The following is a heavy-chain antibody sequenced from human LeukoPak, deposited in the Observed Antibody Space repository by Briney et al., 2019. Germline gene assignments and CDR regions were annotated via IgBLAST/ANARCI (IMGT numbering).Heavy chain of an antibody. J-gene: IGHJ6*02. Sequence: GGSLRLSCAASGFTFSSFAMSWVRQAPGKGLEWVSGLSGSGGSTYYADSVKGRFTISRDNSMNTLYLQMNSLRAEDTAVYYCANLYTSSSLSYYYYGMDVWGQGTTVTVSS. CDR2: LSGSGGST. D-gene: IGHD6-6*01. CDR1: GFTFSSFA. CDR3: ANLYTSSSLSYYYYGMDV. V-gene: IGHV3-23*01.